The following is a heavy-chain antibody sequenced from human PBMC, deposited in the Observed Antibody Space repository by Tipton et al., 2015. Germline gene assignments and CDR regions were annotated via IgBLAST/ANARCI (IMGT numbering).Heavy chain of an antibody. J-gene: IGHJ4*02. D-gene: IGHD3-9*01. CDR1: SDSINKYY. CDR3: ACQDYDSLTRDYQTVDY. Sequence: TLSLICTVSSDSINKYYWSWIRQPPGKELQWIGYIQYSGGTNYNPSLESRVSMSVDTSKNQFSLKLTSVTAADTAVYYCACQDYDSLTRDYQTVDYWGQGTLVTVSS. V-gene: IGHV4-59*08. CDR2: IQYSGGT.